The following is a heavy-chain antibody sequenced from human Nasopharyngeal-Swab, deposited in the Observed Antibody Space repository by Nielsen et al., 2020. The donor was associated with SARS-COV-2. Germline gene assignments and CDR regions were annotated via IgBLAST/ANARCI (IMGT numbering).Heavy chain of an antibody. V-gene: IGHV3-48*03. CDR2: ISDSGTTK. CDR3: ARASRGWY. J-gene: IGHJ4*02. Sequence: LSLTCAASGFTFSTYEMNWVRQAPGKGLGWISYISDSGTTKSYTESVKGRFTISRDNAKNSLYLQMNSLRVEDTAVYYCARASRGWYWGQGTLVTVSS. D-gene: IGHD6-19*01. CDR1: GFTFSTYE.